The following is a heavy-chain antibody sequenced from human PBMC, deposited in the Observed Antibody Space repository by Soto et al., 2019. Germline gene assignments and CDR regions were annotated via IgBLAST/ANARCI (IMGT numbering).Heavy chain of an antibody. Sequence: LGESLKISCKGSGHIFSNYWIGWVRQMPGKGLEWMGIIYPGDSDTRYSPSFQGQVTITVDKSINTAYLQWSRRKASDTAIYYCARQRLWGTSGYYYFENWGQGTLVTVSS. CDR3: ARQRLWGTSGYYYFEN. D-gene: IGHD3-22*01. CDR2: IYPGDSDT. J-gene: IGHJ4*02. V-gene: IGHV5-51*01. CDR1: GHIFSNYW.